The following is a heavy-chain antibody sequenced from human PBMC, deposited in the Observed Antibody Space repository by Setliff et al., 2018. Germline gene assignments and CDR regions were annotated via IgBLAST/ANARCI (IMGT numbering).Heavy chain of an antibody. CDR2: IYTGGST. CDR3: AKVPITKVYFYMDV. D-gene: IGHD3-10*01. V-gene: IGHV4-4*08. Sequence: PSETLSLTCIVSGVSVSRHYWSWIRQPPGKTLEWIGYIYTGGSTTYNPSLKSRVTLSLDTSKNHLSLKLTSVTAADTAVYYCAKVPITKVYFYMDVWGKGTTVTVSS. CDR1: GVSVSRHY. J-gene: IGHJ6*03.